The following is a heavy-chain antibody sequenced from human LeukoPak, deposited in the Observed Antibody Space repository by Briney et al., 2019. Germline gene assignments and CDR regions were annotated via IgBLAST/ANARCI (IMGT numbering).Heavy chain of an antibody. V-gene: IGHV3-23*01. D-gene: IGHD1-26*01. CDR3: AKDLYSGSHAECFQH. J-gene: IGHJ1*01. Sequence: GGSLRLSRAASGFTFSSYAMSWVRQAPGKGLEWVSGISGGGGSTYYADSVKGRFTISRDNSEDTLYPQMSSLRAEDTAVYYCAKDLYSGSHAECFQHWGQGTLVTVSS. CDR1: GFTFSSYA. CDR2: ISGGGGST.